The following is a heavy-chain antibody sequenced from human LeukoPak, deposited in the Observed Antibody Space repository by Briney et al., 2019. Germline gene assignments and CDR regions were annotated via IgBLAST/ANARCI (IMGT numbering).Heavy chain of an antibody. D-gene: IGHD2-2*01. CDR1: GFTFSSYE. CDR2: ISGSGTTI. Sequence: PGGSLRLSCAASGFTFSSYEMNWVRQAPGKGPEWVSYISGSGTTIYYADSVKGRFTIPRDNAKNSLYLQMNSLRAEDTAVYYCARKYCSSTSCLIDNWGQGALVTVSS. V-gene: IGHV3-48*03. CDR3: ARKYCSSTSCLIDN. J-gene: IGHJ4*02.